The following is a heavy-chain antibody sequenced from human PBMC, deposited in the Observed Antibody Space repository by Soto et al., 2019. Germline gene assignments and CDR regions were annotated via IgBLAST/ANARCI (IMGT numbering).Heavy chain of an antibody. Sequence: SETLSLTCTVSGGSISSHYWSWVRQAPGKGLEWIGHIYYRGSTNYNPSLRSRSTISVDASKSQFSLKLNSVTTADTAVYYCARDGREASGMDVWGQGTKVTVS. V-gene: IGHV4-59*11. D-gene: IGHD1-26*01. CDR3: ARDGREASGMDV. CDR1: GGSISSHY. CDR2: IYYRGST. J-gene: IGHJ6*02.